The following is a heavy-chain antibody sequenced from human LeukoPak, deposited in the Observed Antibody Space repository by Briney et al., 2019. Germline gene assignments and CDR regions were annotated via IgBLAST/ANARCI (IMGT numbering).Heavy chain of an antibody. CDR1: GFTFSSYW. CDR3: AKEGVYRYSSSWYGIDY. J-gene: IGHJ4*02. V-gene: IGHV3-23*01. D-gene: IGHD6-13*01. CDR2: ISGSGGST. Sequence: GGSLRLSCAASGFTFSSYWMSWVRQAPGKGLEWVSAISGSGGSTYYADSVKGRFTISRDNSKNTLYLQMNSLRAEDTAIYYCAKEGVYRYSSSWYGIDYWGQGTLVTVSS.